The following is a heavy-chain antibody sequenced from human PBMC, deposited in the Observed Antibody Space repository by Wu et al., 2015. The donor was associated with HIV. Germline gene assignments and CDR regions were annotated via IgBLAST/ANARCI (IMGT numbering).Heavy chain of an antibody. D-gene: IGHD1-26*01. J-gene: IGHJ6*02. Sequence: QVQLVQSGAEVKKPGSSVKVSCKASGGTFSSYAISWVRQAPGQGLEWMGRIIPIFGTANYAQKFQGRVTITADESTSTAYMGLSSLRSEDTAVYYCARTIVGAQDGGYYYYGMDVWGQGTTVTVSS. V-gene: IGHV1-69*13. CDR2: IIPIFGTA. CDR3: ARTIVGAQDGGYYYYGMDV. CDR1: GGTFSSYA.